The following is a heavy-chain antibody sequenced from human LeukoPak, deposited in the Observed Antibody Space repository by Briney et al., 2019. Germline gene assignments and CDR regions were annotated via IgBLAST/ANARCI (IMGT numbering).Heavy chain of an antibody. CDR3: ARSSYYYDSSGYPSGFDY. D-gene: IGHD3-22*01. V-gene: IGHV4-38-2*01. CDR2: IYYSGST. CDR1: GFTFSDYY. J-gene: IGHJ4*02. Sequence: GSLRLSCAASGFTFSDYYVSWIRQPPGKGLEWIGSIYYSGSTYYNPSLKSRVTISVDTSKNQFSLKLSSVTAADTAVYYCARSSYYYDSSGYPSGFDYWGQGTLVTVSS.